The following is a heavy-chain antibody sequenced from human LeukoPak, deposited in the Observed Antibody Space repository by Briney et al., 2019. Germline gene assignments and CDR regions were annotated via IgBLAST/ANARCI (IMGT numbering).Heavy chain of an antibody. D-gene: IGHD2-2*01. CDR3: ARDPYCSSTSCLPDYYYYGMDV. J-gene: IGHJ6*02. CDR2: IWYDGSNK. CDR1: GFTFSSYG. Sequence: GGSLRLSCAASGFTFSSYGMHWVRQAPGKGLEWVAVIWYDGSNKYYADSVKGRFTISRDNSKNTLYLQMNSLRAEDTAVYYCARDPYCSSTSCLPDYYYYGMDVWGQGTTVTVSS. V-gene: IGHV3-33*01.